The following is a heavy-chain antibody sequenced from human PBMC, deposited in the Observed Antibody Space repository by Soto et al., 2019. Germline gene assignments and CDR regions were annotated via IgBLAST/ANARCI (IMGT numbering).Heavy chain of an antibody. D-gene: IGHD4-17*01. CDR2: IYYSGST. J-gene: IGHJ4*02. V-gene: IGHV4-59*01. CDR3: ARDHRGDYGDYRYYFDY. CDR1: GGSISSYY. Sequence: SETLSLTCTVSGGSISSYYWSWIRQPPGKGLEWIGYIYYSGSTNYNPSLKSRVTISVDTSKNQFSLKLSSVTAADTAVYYCARDHRGDYGDYRYYFDYWGQGTLVTVS.